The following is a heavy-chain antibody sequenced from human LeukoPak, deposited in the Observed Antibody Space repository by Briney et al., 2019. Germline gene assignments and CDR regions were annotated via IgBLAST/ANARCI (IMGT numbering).Heavy chain of an antibody. CDR2: INHSGST. D-gene: IGHD6-13*01. Sequence: SETLSLTCAVYGGSFSGYYWSWIRQPPGKGLEWIGEINHSGSTNYNPSLKSRVTISVDASKNQFSLKLSSVTAADTAVYYCARGPRLGYSSSWYFMGAFDIWGQGTMVTVSS. J-gene: IGHJ3*02. V-gene: IGHV4-34*01. CDR1: GGSFSGYY. CDR3: ARGPRLGYSSSWYFMGAFDI.